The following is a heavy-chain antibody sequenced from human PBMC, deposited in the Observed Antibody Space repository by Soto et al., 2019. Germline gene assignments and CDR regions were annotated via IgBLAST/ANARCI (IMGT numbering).Heavy chain of an antibody. D-gene: IGHD6-13*01. CDR3: ARDYSNRGVDYYYYGMDV. V-gene: IGHV4-61*01. J-gene: IGHJ6*02. Sequence: PSETLSLTCTVSGGSVSSGSYYWSWIRQPPGKGLEWIGYIYYSGSTNYNPSLKSRVTISVDTSKNQFSLKLSSVTAADTAVYYCARDYSNRGVDYYYYGMDVWGQGTTVT. CDR2: IYYSGST. CDR1: GGSVSSGSYY.